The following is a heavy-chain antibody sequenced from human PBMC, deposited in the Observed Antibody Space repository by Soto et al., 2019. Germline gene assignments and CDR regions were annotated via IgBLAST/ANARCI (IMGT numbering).Heavy chain of an antibody. J-gene: IGHJ4*02. CDR2: ITNSGTTM. V-gene: IGHV3-11*04. CDR3: ARGAALAGKLDL. D-gene: IGHD6-19*01. CDR1: GFTFSDHY. Sequence: QVQLVESGGGLVQPGGSLRLSCAASGFTFSDHYMNWIRQSPGKGLEWVSYITNSGTTMYYADSVKGRFTISRDNAKDSLHLQMNSLTGEDSAVYYCARGAALAGKLDLWGQGTLVTVSS.